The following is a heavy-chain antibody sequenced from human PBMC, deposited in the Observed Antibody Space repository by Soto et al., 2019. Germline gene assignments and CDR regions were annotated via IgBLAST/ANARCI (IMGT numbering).Heavy chain of an antibody. CDR2: ISYDGSNK. CDR1: GFPFTSYG. V-gene: IGHV3-30*03. J-gene: IGHJ4*02. CDR3: VGGQYYFDY. D-gene: IGHD3-10*01. Sequence: QVQLVESGGGVVQPGRSLRLSCAASGFPFTSYGMHWVREGPGKGLEWLAVISYDGSNKFYADSVKGRFTISRDNSKNTLYLQMNSLTPEDKALYYCVGGQYYFDYRGQGTLVIVSS.